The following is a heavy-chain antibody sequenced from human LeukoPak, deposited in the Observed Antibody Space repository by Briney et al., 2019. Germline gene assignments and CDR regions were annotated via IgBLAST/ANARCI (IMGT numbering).Heavy chain of an antibody. V-gene: IGHV5-51*01. CDR1: GYSFTSYW. J-gene: IGHJ5*02. CDR2: IYPGDSDT. Sequence: GESLKISCKGSGYSFTSYWIGWVRQMPGKGLEWMGIIYPGDSDTRYSPSFQGQVTISADKSISTAYLQWSSLKASDTAMYYCARILFYRSSTSCPRGWFDPWGQGTLVTVSS. CDR3: ARILFYRSSTSCPRGWFDP. D-gene: IGHD2-2*01.